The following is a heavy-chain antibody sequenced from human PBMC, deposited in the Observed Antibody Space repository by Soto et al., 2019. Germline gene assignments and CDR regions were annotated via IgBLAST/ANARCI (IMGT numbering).Heavy chain of an antibody. CDR2: INHSGST. D-gene: IGHD2-15*01. J-gene: IGHJ6*03. CDR3: AGGFDYYYYMDV. V-gene: IGHV4-34*01. CDR1: GGSFSGYY. Sequence: SETLSLTCAVYGGSFSGYYWSWIRQPPGKGLEWIGEINHSGSTNYNPSLKSRVTISVDTSKNQFSLKLSSVTAADTAVYYCAGGFDYYYYMDVWGKGTTVTVSS.